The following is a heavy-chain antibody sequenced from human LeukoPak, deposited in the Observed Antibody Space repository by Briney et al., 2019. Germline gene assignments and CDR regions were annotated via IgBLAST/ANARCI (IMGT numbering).Heavy chain of an antibody. D-gene: IGHD3-22*01. V-gene: IGHV1-2*02. CDR1: GYTFTGYY. CDR3: ARWAGEFTMIVVVPDAFDI. CDR2: INPNSGGT. Sequence: ASVKVSCKASGYTFTGYYIHWVRQAPGQGLQWMGWINPNSGGTNYAQKFQGRVTMTRDTSISTAYMELSRLRSDDTAVYYCARWAGEFTMIVVVPDAFDIWGQGTMVTVSS. J-gene: IGHJ3*02.